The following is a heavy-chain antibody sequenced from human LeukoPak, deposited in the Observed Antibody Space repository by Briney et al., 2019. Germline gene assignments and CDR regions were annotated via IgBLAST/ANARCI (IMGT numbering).Heavy chain of an antibody. V-gene: IGHV3-53*05. Sequence: PGGSLRLSCAASGFTVSSNYMSWVRQAPGKGLEWVSVIYSGGSTYYADSVKGRFTISRDNSKNTLYLQMNSLRAEDTAVYYCARVKGGGSYSSSWYFDYWGQGTLVTVSS. J-gene: IGHJ4*02. D-gene: IGHD6-13*01. CDR1: GFTVSSNY. CDR2: IYSGGST. CDR3: ARVKGGGSYSSSWYFDY.